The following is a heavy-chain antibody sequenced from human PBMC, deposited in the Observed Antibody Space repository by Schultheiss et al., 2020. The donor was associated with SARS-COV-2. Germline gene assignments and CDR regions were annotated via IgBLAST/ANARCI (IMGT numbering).Heavy chain of an antibody. D-gene: IGHD6-19*01. CDR3: ARAATLYSSGWYNY. CDR2: MHSGGTT. J-gene: IGHJ4*02. CDR1: GFTFSSYS. V-gene: IGHV3-48*04. Sequence: GGSLRLSCAASGFTFSSYSMNWVRQAPGQGLEWVSSMHSGGTTYYADSVKGRFTISRDNAKNSLYLQMNSLRAEDTAVYYCARAATLYSSGWYNYWGQGTLVTVSS.